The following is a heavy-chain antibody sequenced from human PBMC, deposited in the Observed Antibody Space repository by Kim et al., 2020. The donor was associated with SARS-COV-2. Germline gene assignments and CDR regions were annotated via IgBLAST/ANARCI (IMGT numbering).Heavy chain of an antibody. V-gene: IGHV4-31*03. J-gene: IGHJ6*02. Sequence: SETLSLTCTVSGGSISSGGYYWSWIRQHPGKGLEWIGYIYYSGSTYYNPSLKSRVTISVDTSKNQFSLKLSSVTAADTAVYYCARVWIAAAGRDYGDYYYYGMDVWGQGTTVTVSS. D-gene: IGHD6-13*01. CDR2: IYYSGST. CDR3: ARVWIAAAGRDYGDYYYYGMDV. CDR1: GGSISSGGYY.